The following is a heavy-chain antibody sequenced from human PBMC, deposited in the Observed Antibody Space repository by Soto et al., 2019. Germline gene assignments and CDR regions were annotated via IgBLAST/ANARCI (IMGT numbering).Heavy chain of an antibody. Sequence: PSETLSLTCAVYGGSFSGYYWSWIRQPPGKGLEWIGEINHSGSTNYNPSLKSRVTISVDTSKNQFSLKLSSVTAADSAVYYCARVGSLGGLLLRHWGQGTLVTVSS. V-gene: IGHV4-34*01. CDR3: ARVGSLGGLLLRH. J-gene: IGHJ4*02. D-gene: IGHD1-26*01. CDR1: GGSFSGYY. CDR2: INHSGST.